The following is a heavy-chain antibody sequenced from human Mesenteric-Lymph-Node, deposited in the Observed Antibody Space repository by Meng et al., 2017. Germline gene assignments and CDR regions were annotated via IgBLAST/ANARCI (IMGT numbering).Heavy chain of an antibody. D-gene: IGHD6-13*01. CDR2: IIPILPAA. Sequence: QLVQAGPGARSPGSSVTVSCKAFRCPCRNYPITCVQQAPGQVLQCLGGIIPILPAANCPQTFQGGVTMTTAASTTTAYMELRNLRSDDTAVFYCARDRAIIAADYWGQGTLVTVSS. V-gene: IGHV1-69*16. J-gene: IGHJ4*02. CDR3: ARDRAIIAADY. CDR1: RCPCRNYP.